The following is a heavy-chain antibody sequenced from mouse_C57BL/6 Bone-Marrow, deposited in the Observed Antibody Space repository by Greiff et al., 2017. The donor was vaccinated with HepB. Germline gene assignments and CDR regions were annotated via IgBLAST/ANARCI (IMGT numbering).Heavy chain of an antibody. J-gene: IGHJ2*01. Sequence: LQESGAELVRPGTSVKVSCKASGYAFTNYLIEWVKQRPGQGLEWIGVINPGSGGTNYNEKFKGKATLTADKSSSTAYMQLSSLTSEDSAVYFCARWGGDYFDYWGQGTTLTVSS. CDR2: INPGSGGT. V-gene: IGHV1-54*01. D-gene: IGHD1-1*02. CDR3: ARWGGDYFDY. CDR1: GYAFTNYL.